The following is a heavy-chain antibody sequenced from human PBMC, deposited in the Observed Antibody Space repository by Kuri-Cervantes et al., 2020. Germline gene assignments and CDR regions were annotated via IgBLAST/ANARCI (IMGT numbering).Heavy chain of an antibody. Sequence: SETLSLTCTVSGGSISSYYWSWIRQPPGKGLEWIGRIYISGTTNYNPSLKSRVTISVDKSTNQFSLKLSSVTAADTAMYYCASENYDSSGYYFGLHYWGQGTLVTVSS. CDR2: IYISGTT. D-gene: IGHD3-22*01. V-gene: IGHV4-4*07. CDR3: ASENYDSSGYYFGLHY. J-gene: IGHJ4*02. CDR1: GGSISSYY.